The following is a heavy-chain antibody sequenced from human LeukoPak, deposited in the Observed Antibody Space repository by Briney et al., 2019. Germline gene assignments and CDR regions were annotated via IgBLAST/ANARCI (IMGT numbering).Heavy chain of an antibody. D-gene: IGHD1-26*01. J-gene: IGHJ5*02. V-gene: IGHV1-46*01. Sequence: GASVKVSCKASGYTFTNYYMHWVRQAPGQGFEWMGVINPSGGSTSYAQKFQGRVTMTRDTSTSTVYMELSSLRSDDTAVYYCARGSSGTEGFDPWGQGTLVTVSS. CDR3: ARGSSGTEGFDP. CDR2: INPSGGST. CDR1: GYTFTNYY.